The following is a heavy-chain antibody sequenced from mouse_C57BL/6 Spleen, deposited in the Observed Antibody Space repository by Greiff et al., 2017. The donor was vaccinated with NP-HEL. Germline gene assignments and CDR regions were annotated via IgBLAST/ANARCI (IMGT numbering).Heavy chain of an antibody. V-gene: IGHV1-81*01. CDR1: GYTFPSYG. D-gene: IGHD1-1*01. CDR3: ARGYGSSYWYFDV. CDR2: IYPRSGTT. J-gene: IGHJ1*03. Sequence: QVQLQQSGAELARPGASVKLSCKASGYTFPSYGISWVKQSTGQGLEWIGEIYPRSGTTYYNEKFKGKATLTADKSSSTAYMELRSLTSEDSAVYFCARGYGSSYWYFDVWGTGTTVTVSS.